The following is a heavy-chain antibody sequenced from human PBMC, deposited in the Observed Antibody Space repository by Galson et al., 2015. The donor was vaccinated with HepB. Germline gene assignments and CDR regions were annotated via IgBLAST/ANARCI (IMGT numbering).Heavy chain of an antibody. CDR3: ATSPLRFLDWLPYYDYYYMDV. J-gene: IGHJ6*03. V-gene: IGHV7-4-1*02. CDR2: MNTNTGKP. CDR1: GYTFTDYV. D-gene: IGHD3-3*01. Sequence: SVKVSCKASGYTFTDYVVNWVRQAPGQGLEWMGWMNTNTGKPTYAPGFAGRFAFSLDTSVTTAYLQISSLETDDTAVYYCATSPLRFLDWLPYYDYYYMDVWGEGTTVTVSS.